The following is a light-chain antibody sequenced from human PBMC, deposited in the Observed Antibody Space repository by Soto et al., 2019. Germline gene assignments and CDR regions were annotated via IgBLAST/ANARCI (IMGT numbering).Light chain of an antibody. J-gene: IGKJ1*01. V-gene: IGKV1-39*01. Sequence: TQSASRQSAYVCVRVTITSRASQRSSRYLNWYQQKAGIAPKLWIYVASSLQSGVPSRFSGSGSGTDFTLTISSLGPWDLATQFSLKDKSYPRTVGSGTKVDIK. CDR3: LKDKSYPRT. CDR2: VAS. CDR1: QRSSRY.